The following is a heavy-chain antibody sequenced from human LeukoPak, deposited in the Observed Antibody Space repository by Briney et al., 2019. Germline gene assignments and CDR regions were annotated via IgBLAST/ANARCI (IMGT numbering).Heavy chain of an antibody. V-gene: IGHV4-31*11. CDR3: ARAGYDSSGYSTYYFDY. D-gene: IGHD3-22*01. J-gene: IGHJ4*02. CDR1: GGSFSGYY. CDR2: IYYSGST. Sequence: SETLSLTCAVYGGSFSGYYWSWIRQHPGEGLEWIGYIYYSGSTYYNPSLKSRVTISIDTSKNQFSLKLSSVTAADTAVYYCARAGYDSSGYSTYYFDYWGQGTLVTVSS.